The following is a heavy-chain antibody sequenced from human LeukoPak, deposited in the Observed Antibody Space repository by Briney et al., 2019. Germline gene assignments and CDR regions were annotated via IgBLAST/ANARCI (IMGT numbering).Heavy chain of an antibody. CDR3: AGPLGSPYFQN. CDR1: GFTFSSYS. V-gene: IGHV3-48*01. CDR2: ISSSSSTM. Sequence: PPGGSLRLSCAASGFTFSSYSMNWVRQAPGKGLEWVSYISSSSSTMEYADSVKGRFTISRDNAKNSLYLQMNSLRAEDTAVYYCAGPLGSPYFQNWGQGTLVTVSS. D-gene: IGHD7-27*01. J-gene: IGHJ1*01.